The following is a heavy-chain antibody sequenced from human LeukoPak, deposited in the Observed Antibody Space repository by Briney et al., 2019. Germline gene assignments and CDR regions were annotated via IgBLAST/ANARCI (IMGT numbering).Heavy chain of an antibody. D-gene: IGHD6-13*01. CDR3: ARGRFKSCSWYNFDY. Sequence: PSETLSLTCAVYGGSFSGYYWSWIRQPPGKGLEWIGEINHSGSTNYNPSLKSRVTISVDTSKNQFSLKLSSVTAADTAVYYCARGRFKSCSWYNFDYWGQGTLVTVSS. J-gene: IGHJ4*02. CDR2: INHSGST. CDR1: GGSFSGYY. V-gene: IGHV4-34*01.